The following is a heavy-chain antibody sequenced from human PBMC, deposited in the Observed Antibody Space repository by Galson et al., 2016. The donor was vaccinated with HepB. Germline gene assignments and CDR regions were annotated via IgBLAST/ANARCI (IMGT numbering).Heavy chain of an antibody. Sequence: SLRLSCAASGLTFRSYAFSWLRQAPGKGLEWVSRIDSDGITTAYADSVKGRFTISRDNAKNTLYLQMNSLSAEDTAVYYCATGGGRRSKYYGMDVWGQGTLVTVSS. D-gene: IGHD1-26*01. CDR2: IDSDGITT. V-gene: IGHV3-74*01. J-gene: IGHJ6*02. CDR1: GLTFRSYA. CDR3: ATGGGRRSKYYGMDV.